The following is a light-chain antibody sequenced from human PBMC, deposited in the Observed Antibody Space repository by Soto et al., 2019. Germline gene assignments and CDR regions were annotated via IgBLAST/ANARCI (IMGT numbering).Light chain of an antibody. CDR2: DAS. J-gene: IGKJ3*01. V-gene: IGKV3-11*01. Sequence: EIGLTQSPATLSLSPGERATLSCRASQSVGSYLAWYQHKPGHAPRLLIYDASHRATGIPARFSGSGSGTDFSLTISSREPEDFAVYYCQQRTSWPPGPFGPGTKADIK. CDR1: QSVGSY. CDR3: QQRTSWPPGP.